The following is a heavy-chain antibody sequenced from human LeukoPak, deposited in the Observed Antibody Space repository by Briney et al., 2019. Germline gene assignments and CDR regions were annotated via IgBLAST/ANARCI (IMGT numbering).Heavy chain of an antibody. CDR1: GYRITSYW. D-gene: IGHD6-19*01. V-gene: IGHV5-51*01. Sequence: GESLKISCKGSGYRITSYWIGWVRQMPGKGLEWMGSIYPGDSDTRYSPSFQGQVTISADKSITTAYLQWSSLKASDTAIYYCATPQVSGWNFDCWGQGTLVTVSS. CDR3: ATPQVSGWNFDC. J-gene: IGHJ4*02. CDR2: IYPGDSDT.